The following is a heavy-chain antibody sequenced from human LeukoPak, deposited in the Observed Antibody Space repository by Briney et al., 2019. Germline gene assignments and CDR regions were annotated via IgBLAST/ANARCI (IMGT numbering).Heavy chain of an antibody. CDR2: TYYRGST. Sequence: SETLSLTCTVSGGSLSSHYCSWIRQPPGKGLEWIGYTYYRGSTNYNPSLRSRVTISVDTSKNQFSLKLTSVTAADTAVYYCARQSLLGDYFDYWGQGTLVSVSS. D-gene: IGHD3-3*02. J-gene: IGHJ4*02. V-gene: IGHV4-59*08. CDR1: GGSLSSHY. CDR3: ARQSLLGDYFDY.